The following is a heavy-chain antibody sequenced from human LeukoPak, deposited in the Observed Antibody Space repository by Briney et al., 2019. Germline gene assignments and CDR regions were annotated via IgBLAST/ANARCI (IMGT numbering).Heavy chain of an antibody. D-gene: IGHD3-22*01. CDR2: ISYDGSNK. V-gene: IGHV3-30*18. CDR3: AKEWGNYYDRSGYSNGMDV. J-gene: IGHJ6*02. Sequence: QPGRSLRLSCAASGFTFSSYGMHWVRQAPGKGLEWVAVISYDGSNKYYADSVKGRFTISRDNSKNTLYLQMNSLRAEDTAVYYCAKEWGNYYDRSGYSNGMDVWGQGTTVTVSS. CDR1: GFTFSSYG.